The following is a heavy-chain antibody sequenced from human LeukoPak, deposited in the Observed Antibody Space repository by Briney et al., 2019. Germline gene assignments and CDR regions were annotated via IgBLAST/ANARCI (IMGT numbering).Heavy chain of an antibody. J-gene: IGHJ6*02. CDR3: ARGHYCSSTSCPHPEVIAARPHYYYGMDV. V-gene: IGHV4-34*01. CDR2: INHSGST. Sequence: SETLSLTCAVYGGSFSGYYWGWIRQPPGKGKKWIGEINHSGSTNYNPSLKSRVTISVDTSKNQFSLELSSVTAADTAVYYCARGHYCSSTSCPHPEVIAARPHYYYGMDVWGQGTTVTVSS. D-gene: IGHD2-2*01. CDR1: GGSFSGYY.